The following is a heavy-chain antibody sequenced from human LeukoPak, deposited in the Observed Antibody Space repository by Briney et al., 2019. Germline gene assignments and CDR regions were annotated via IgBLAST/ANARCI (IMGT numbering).Heavy chain of an antibody. CDR2: IYYSGST. CDR3: ARGGYSSGWLDAFDI. V-gene: IGHV4-59*01. J-gene: IGHJ3*02. Sequence: PSETLSLTCTVSGGSISSYYWSWIRQPPGKGLEWIGYIYYSGSTNYNPSLKSRVTISVDTSKNQFSLKLSSVTAADTAVYYCARGGYSSGWLDAFDIWGQGTMVTVSS. D-gene: IGHD6-19*01. CDR1: GGSISSYY.